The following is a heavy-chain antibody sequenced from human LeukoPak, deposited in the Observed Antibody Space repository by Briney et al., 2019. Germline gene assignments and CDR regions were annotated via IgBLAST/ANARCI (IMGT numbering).Heavy chain of an antibody. CDR3: ARENPDCSSSTCYVDY. J-gene: IGHJ4*02. V-gene: IGHV3-64*01. D-gene: IGHD2-2*01. CDR2: ISSNGGST. CDR1: GFTFSTYA. Sequence: GGSLRLSCAASGFTFSTYAMHWVRQAPGKGLEFVSAISSNGGSTYYANSVKGRFTISRDNSKNTLYLQMGSLRTEDMAVYYCARENPDCSSSTCYVDYWGQGTLVTVSS.